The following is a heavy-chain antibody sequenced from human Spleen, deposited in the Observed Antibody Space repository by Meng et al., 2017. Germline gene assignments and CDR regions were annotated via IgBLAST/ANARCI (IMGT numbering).Heavy chain of an antibody. J-gene: IGHJ4*02. CDR1: GYTFTGYY. CDR3: ARGLISASTVMGY. Sequence: ASVKVSCKASGYTFTGYYMHWVRQAPGQGLEWMGWINPNSGSTNYAQKFQGRVTMTRNTSISTAYMELSSLRSEDTAVYYCARGLISASTVMGYWGQGTLVTVSS. V-gene: IGHV1-2*02. D-gene: IGHD4-11*01. CDR2: INPNSGST.